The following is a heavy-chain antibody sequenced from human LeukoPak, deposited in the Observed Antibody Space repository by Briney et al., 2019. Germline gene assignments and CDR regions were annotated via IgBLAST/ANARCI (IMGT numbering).Heavy chain of an antibody. CDR1: GYTFNTYD. J-gene: IGHJ5*02. Sequence: ASVKVSCKASGYTFNTYDINWVGQAPGQGLEWMGWISAYNGNTDYAQNFQGRITLTTDTSTSTAYMELTSLRFDDTAVYYCARDGRQWVPLHWFDPWGQGTLVIASS. CDR2: ISAYNGNT. CDR3: ARDGRQWVPLHWFDP. D-gene: IGHD6-19*01. V-gene: IGHV1-18*04.